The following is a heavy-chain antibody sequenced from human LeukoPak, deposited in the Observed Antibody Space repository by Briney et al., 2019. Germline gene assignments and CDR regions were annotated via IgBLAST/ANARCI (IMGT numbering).Heavy chain of an antibody. CDR1: GLTFGTYG. V-gene: IGHV3-23*01. CDR2: VSGSGGST. CDR3: AKAAVTGTRYHFDY. D-gene: IGHD6-19*01. J-gene: IGHJ4*02. Sequence: GGSLRLSCAASGLTFGTYGMSWVRQVPGKGLEWVSGVSGSGGSTYYADSVKGRFTISRDNSKSTLYLQMTSLSAEDTAVYYCAKAAVTGTRYHFDYWGQGTLVTVSS.